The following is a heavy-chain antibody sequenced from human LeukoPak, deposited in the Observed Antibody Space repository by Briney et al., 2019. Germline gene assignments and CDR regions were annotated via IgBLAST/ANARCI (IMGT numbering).Heavy chain of an antibody. CDR1: GFTFSSYG. V-gene: IGHV3-30*18. CDR3: AKGRYFDWLSPFDY. D-gene: IGHD3-9*01. Sequence: PGRSLRLSCAASGFTFSSYGMHWVRQAPGKGLEWVAVISYDGSNKYYADSVKGRFTISRDNSKNTLYLQMNSLRAEDTAVYYCAKGRYFDWLSPFDYWGQGTLVTVPS. J-gene: IGHJ4*02. CDR2: ISYDGSNK.